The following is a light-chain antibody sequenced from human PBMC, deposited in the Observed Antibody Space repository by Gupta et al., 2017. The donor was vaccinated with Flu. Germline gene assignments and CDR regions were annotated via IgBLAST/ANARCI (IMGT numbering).Light chain of an antibody. CDR3: SSYTNTNTWV. Sequence: QSALTQPASVSGSPGQSITISCTGTSSDIGIYNYVSWYRQPPGTAPRLIIFEVTLRPSGLSSRFSGSKSGNTASLTISGLQAEDEGDYYCSSYTNTNTWVFGGGTSLTVL. CDR2: EVT. CDR1: SSDIGIYNY. V-gene: IGLV2-14*01. J-gene: IGLJ3*02.